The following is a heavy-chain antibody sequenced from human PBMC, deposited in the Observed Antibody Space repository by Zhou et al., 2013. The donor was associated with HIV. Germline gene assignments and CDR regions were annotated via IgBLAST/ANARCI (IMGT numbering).Heavy chain of an antibody. Sequence: QVQLVQSGAEVKKPGSSVKVSCKASGGTFSSYAISWVRQAPGQGLEWMGRIIPILGIANYAQKFQGRVTITADKSTSTAYMELSSLRSEDTAVYYCAATGIAVAGWFDPWGQGNPGHRSPQ. CDR2: IIPILGIA. CDR3: AATGIAVAGWFDP. J-gene: IGHJ5*02. CDR1: GGTFSSYA. D-gene: IGHD6-19*01. V-gene: IGHV1-69*04.